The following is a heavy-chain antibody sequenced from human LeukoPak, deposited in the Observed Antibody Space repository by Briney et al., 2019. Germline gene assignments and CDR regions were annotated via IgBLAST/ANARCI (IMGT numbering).Heavy chain of an antibody. CDR1: GYTFPGYY. CDR3: ARGESSSWYRNYYYGMDV. CDR2: VNPNSGGT. D-gene: IGHD6-13*01. Sequence: ASVKVSCKASGYTFPGYYMHRVRQAPGQGLEWMGWVNPNSGGTNYAQKFQGWVTMTRDTSISTAYMELSRLRSDDTAVYYCARGESSSWYRNYYYGMDVWGKGTTVTVSS. J-gene: IGHJ6*04. V-gene: IGHV1-2*04.